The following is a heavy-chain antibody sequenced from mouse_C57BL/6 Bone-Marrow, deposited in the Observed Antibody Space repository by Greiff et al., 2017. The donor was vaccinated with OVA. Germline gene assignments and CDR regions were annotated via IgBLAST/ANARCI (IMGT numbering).Heavy chain of an antibody. V-gene: IGHV1-69*01. CDR1: GYTFTSYW. J-gene: IGHJ4*01. D-gene: IGHD2-2*01. CDR3: ARSPYVYDDAMNY. Sequence: QVQLQQSGAELVMPGASVKLSCKASGYTFTSYWMHWVKQRPGQGLEWIGEIDPSDSYTNYNQKFKGKSTLTVDKSTSTAYMQLSSLTSEDSAVYYCARSPYVYDDAMNYWVQGTSVTVSS. CDR2: IDPSDSYT.